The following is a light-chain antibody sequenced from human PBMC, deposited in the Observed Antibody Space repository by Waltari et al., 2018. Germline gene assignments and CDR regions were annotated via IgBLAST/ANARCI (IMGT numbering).Light chain of an antibody. Sequence: QSTLTQPASLSGSPGQSITISCTGTSSDVGYYNYVSWYQHYPGIAPKLIIYDVTNRPSGVSSRFSGSKSGNTASLTISGLQAEDETDYYCSSYTTSGLYVFGSGTQVTVL. CDR1: SSDVGYYNY. CDR3: SSYTTSGLYV. V-gene: IGLV2-14*03. CDR2: DVT. J-gene: IGLJ1*01.